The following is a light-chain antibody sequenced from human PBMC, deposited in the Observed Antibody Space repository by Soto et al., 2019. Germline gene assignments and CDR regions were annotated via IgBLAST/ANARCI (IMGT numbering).Light chain of an antibody. CDR2: KAS. CDR1: QSISSW. Sequence: DIQMTQSPSTLSASVGDRVTITCRASQSISSWLAWYQQKPGKAPKLLIYKASSLESGVPSRFSGSGSGTEFTRTISSLQPDDFATYYRQKHTIQSRTFGHGTTA. J-gene: IGKJ1*01. CDR3: QKHTIQSRT. V-gene: IGKV1-5*03.